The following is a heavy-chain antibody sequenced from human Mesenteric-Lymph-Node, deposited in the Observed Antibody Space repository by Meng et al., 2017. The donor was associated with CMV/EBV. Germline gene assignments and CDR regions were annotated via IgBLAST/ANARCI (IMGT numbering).Heavy chain of an antibody. D-gene: IGHD3-3*01. V-gene: IGHV3-66*01. CDR3: ARNNDFWSGYDY. CDR2: IYSGGNT. J-gene: IGHJ4*02. CDR1: GFTFSSYW. Sequence: GESLKISCAASGFTFSSYWMHWVRQAPGKGLECVSVIYSGGNTFYADSVKGRFTISRDNAKNSLYLQMNSLRAEDTALYYCARNNDFWSGYDYWGQGTLVTVSS.